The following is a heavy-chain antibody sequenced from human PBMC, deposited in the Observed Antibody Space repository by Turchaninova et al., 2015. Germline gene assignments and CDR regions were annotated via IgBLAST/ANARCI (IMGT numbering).Heavy chain of an antibody. J-gene: IGHJ5*02. CDR1: GFSLSTGGAG. CDR3: AHMTPVAGTCWFDP. CDR2: IYWDDDK. V-gene: IGHV2-5*02. Sequence: QITLKESGHTLVKPTQTLTMTCAFSGFSLSTGGAGVGWIRQPPGKALEWLALIYWDDDKRNSPSLKNRLTIPKDTSKKQVVFTMTNIDPVDTATYFCAHMTPVAGTCWFDPRGQGTLVTVSS. D-gene: IGHD6-19*01.